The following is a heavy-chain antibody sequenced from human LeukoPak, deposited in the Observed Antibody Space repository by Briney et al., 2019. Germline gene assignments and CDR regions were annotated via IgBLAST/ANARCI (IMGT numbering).Heavy chain of an antibody. V-gene: IGHV3-30-3*01. J-gene: IGHJ5*02. D-gene: IGHD4-17*01. CDR1: GFTFRSYG. CDR2: ISYDGSNK. Sequence: GGSLRLSCAASGFTFRSYGVHWVRQAPGKGLEWVAVISYDGSNKDYADSVKGRFTISRDNSKNTLYLQMNSLRAEDTAVYYCARRPTVTTPLTAWGQGTLVTVSS. CDR3: ARRPTVTTPLTA.